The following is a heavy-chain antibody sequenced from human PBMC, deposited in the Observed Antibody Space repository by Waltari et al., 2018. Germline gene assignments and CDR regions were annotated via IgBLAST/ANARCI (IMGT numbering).Heavy chain of an antibody. Sequence: QVQLQESGPGLVKPSETLSLTCTVSGYSLSSGYYLGWIRQHPGKGLEWFGSIYHSGSTYYNPSLKSRVTISVDTSKNQFSLKLSSVTAADTAVYYCARVELDLECGWFDPWGQGTLVTVSS. J-gene: IGHJ5*02. CDR3: ARVELDLECGWFDP. D-gene: IGHD3-3*01. CDR1: GYSLSSGYY. V-gene: IGHV4-38-2*02. CDR2: IYHSGST.